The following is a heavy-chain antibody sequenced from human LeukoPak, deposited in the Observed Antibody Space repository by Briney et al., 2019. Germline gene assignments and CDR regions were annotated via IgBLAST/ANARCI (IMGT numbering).Heavy chain of an antibody. V-gene: IGHV4-34*01. J-gene: IGHJ6*03. Sequence: KPSETLSLTCAVYGGSFSTYYWSSIRQPPGKGLEWIGEINHSGRTNYNPSLKSRVTISVDTSKNQFSLKLSSVTAADTAVYYCARHGPPRAGWGRKYYYMDVWGKGTTVTISS. CDR3: ARHGPPRAGWGRKYYYMDV. D-gene: IGHD3-16*01. CDR2: INHSGRT. CDR1: GGSFSTYY.